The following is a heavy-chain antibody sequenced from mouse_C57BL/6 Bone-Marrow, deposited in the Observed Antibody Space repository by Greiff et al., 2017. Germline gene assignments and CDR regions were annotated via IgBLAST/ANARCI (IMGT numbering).Heavy chain of an antibody. V-gene: IGHV5-6*01. CDR1: GFTFRSYG. J-gene: IGHJ3*01. Sequence: EVKLVESGGDLVKPGGSLKLSCAASGFTFRSYGMSLVRQTPDKRLEWVATLSSGGSYTYYPDSVKGRFTISRDNAKNTLYLQMSSLKSEDTAMYYCARHNTKVQFAYWGQGTLVTVAA. D-gene: IGHD1-1*01. CDR3: ARHNTKVQFAY. CDR2: LSSGGSYT.